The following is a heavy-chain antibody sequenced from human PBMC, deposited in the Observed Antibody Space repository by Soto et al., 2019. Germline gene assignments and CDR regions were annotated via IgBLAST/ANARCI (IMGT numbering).Heavy chain of an antibody. D-gene: IGHD6-13*01. CDR1: GGSISSRDW. J-gene: IGHJ4*02. Sequence: ASEPLSLPCSVSGGSISSRDWWTWVRQPPGKRLEWIGYMHYSGSTNYNPSLKSRVTISVDTSKNQFSLKLSSVTAADTAVYYCASWYSSTWSNFDYWGQGILVTVSS. CDR3: ASWYSSTWSNFDY. CDR2: MHYSGST. V-gene: IGHV4-61*08.